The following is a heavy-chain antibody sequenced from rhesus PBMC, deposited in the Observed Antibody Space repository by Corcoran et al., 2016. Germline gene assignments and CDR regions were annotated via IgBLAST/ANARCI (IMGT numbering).Heavy chain of an antibody. CDR1: GGSISSGYYY. Sequence: QVQLQESGPGLVKPSETLSLTCAVSGGSISSGYYYWSWIRQPPGKGLEWIGYITYSGSTSYNPSLKSRFTISSDTSKNQFSLKLSSVTAADTAVYYCARDVGRLVGGLDSWGQGVVVTVSS. CDR2: ITYSGST. CDR3: ARDVGRLVGGLDS. J-gene: IGHJ6*01. V-gene: IGHV4-122*02. D-gene: IGHD6S26*01.